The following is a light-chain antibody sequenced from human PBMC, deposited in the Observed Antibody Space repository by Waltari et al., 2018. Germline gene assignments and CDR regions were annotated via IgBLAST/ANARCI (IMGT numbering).Light chain of an antibody. CDR2: KAS. V-gene: IGKV1-5*03. CDR1: QSIDSW. CDR3: QQYHSSSRT. J-gene: IGKJ1*01. Sequence: DIQMTQSPSTLSASVGDRVTITCRASQSIDSWLAWYQQKPGKAPNLLIYKASILHSGVSARFSGRGSGTEFTLTISSLQPDDFAAYYCQQYHSSSRTFGQGTNVEMK.